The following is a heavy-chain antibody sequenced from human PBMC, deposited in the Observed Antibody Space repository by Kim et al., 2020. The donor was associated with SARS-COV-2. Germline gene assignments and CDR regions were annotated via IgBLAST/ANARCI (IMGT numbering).Heavy chain of an antibody. V-gene: IGHV1-18*01. J-gene: IGHJ4*02. CDR3: ARGWGPYGDYDPWYFDY. CDR1: GYTFTSFG. Sequence: ASVKVSCKASGYTFTSFGISWVRQAPGQGLEWMGWISAYNANTNYAQKVQGRVTMTTDTSSSTAYMELRSLRSDDTAVYYCARGWGPYGDYDPWYFDYWGQGALVPVSS. CDR2: ISAYNANT. D-gene: IGHD4-17*01.